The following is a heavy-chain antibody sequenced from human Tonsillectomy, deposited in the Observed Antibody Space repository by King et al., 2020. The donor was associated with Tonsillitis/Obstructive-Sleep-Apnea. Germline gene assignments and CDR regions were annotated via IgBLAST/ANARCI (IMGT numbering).Heavy chain of an antibody. CDR1: GFTFSSYS. D-gene: IGHD5-24*01. J-gene: IGHJ4*02. CDR2: ISSSSSYI. Sequence: VQLVESGGGLVKPGGSLRLSCAASGFTFSSYSMNWVRQAPGKGLEWVSSISSSSSYIYYADSVKGRFTISRDNAQNSLYLQMNSLRAEDTAVYYCARDPLGDGYNPTNYWGQGTLVTVSS. CDR3: ARDPLGDGYNPTNY. V-gene: IGHV3-21*01.